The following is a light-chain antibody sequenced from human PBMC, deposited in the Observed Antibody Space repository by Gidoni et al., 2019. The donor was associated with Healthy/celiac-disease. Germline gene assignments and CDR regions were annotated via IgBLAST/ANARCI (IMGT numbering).Light chain of an antibody. CDR3: QQYDNLPRT. J-gene: IGKJ2*01. CDR2: DAS. V-gene: IGKV1-33*01. Sequence: DIQMTQSPSALSASVGDRVTITCQASTDISNYLNWYQQKPGKAPKLLIYDASNLETGVPSRFSGSGSGTDFTFTISSLQPEDIATYYCQQYDNLPRTFGQGTKLEIK. CDR1: TDISNY.